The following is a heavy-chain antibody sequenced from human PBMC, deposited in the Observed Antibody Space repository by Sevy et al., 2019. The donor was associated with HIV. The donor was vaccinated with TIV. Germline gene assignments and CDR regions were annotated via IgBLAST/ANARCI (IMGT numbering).Heavy chain of an antibody. D-gene: IGHD1-1*01. Sequence: GGSLRLSCAASGFIFNTYLMSWVRQAPGKGLEWVANIRQDGSEKYYVDSVKGRFTISRDNAKNSLFLQMNSLRAEDAAVYYCARVEVPWGAQVLDLWGRGTLVTVSS. CDR2: IRQDGSEK. CDR3: ARVEVPWGAQVLDL. V-gene: IGHV3-7*01. J-gene: IGHJ2*01. CDR1: GFIFNTYL.